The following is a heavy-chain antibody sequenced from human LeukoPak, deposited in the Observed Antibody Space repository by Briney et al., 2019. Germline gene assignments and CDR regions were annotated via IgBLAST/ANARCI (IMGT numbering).Heavy chain of an antibody. CDR1: GYTFTSYY. J-gene: IGHJ4*02. CDR2: INPSGGST. D-gene: IGHD3-3*01. V-gene: IGHV1-46*01. Sequence: GASVKVSCKASGYTFTSYYMHWVRQAPGQGLEWMGIINPSGGSTSYAQKFQGRVTMTRDTSTSTVYMELSSLRSEDTAVYYCARGGDDFWSGYPIDDFDYWGQGTLVTVSS. CDR3: ARGGDDFWSGYPIDDFDY.